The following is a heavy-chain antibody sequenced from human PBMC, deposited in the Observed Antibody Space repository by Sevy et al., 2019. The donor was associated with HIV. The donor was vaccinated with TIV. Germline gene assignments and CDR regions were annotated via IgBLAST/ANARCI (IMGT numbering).Heavy chain of an antibody. CDR1: GGSISSDY. J-gene: IGHJ4*02. V-gene: IGHV4-59*01. CDR2: IYYSGST. D-gene: IGHD1-1*01. Sequence: SETLSLTCTVSGGSISSDYWSWILQPPGKGLEWIGYIYYSGSTNYNPSLKSRVTISVDTSKNQFSLKLSSVTAADTAVYYCERGPTGTTPDYWGQGTLVTVSS. CDR3: ERGPTGTTPDY.